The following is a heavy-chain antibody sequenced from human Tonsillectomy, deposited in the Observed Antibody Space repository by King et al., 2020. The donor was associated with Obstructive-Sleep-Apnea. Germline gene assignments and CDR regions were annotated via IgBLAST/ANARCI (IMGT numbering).Heavy chain of an antibody. CDR3: ARIGYSYGYTFDI. V-gene: IGHV4-34*01. CDR1: GGSLSGYY. D-gene: IGHD5-18*01. J-gene: IGHJ3*02. CDR2: INHSGST. Sequence: QVQLQQWGAGLLKPSETLSLTCAVYGGSLSGYYWSWIRQPPGKGLEWIGEINHSGSTNYNPSLKSRVTMSVDTSKSQFSLKLSSVTAADTAVYHCARIGYSYGYTFDIWGQGTVVTVSS.